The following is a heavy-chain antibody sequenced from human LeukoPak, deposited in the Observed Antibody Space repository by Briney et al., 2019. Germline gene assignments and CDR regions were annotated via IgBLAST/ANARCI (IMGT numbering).Heavy chain of an antibody. CDR3: AKDRLNGYSYGSPFDY. D-gene: IGHD5-18*01. CDR2: TRHDGSNK. CDR1: GFTFSSYG. Sequence: GGSLRLSCAATGFTFSSYGMHWVRQAPGKGLAWVAFTRHDGSNKYYADSVKGRFTISRDNSKNRLYLQMNSLRAEDTALYYCAKDRLNGYSYGSPFDYWGQGTLVTVSS. V-gene: IGHV3-30*02. J-gene: IGHJ4*02.